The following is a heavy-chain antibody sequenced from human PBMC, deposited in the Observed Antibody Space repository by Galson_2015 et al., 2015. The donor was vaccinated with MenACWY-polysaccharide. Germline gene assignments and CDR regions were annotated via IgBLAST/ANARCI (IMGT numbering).Heavy chain of an antibody. Sequence: SETLSLTCTVSGGSISSSSYYWGWIRQPPGKGLEWIGSIYYSGSTYYNPSLKRRVTISVDTSKNQFSLKLSSVTAADTAVYYCARRLRYCSGGSCWRGMGWFDPWGQGTLVTVSS. V-gene: IGHV4-39*01. CDR1: GGSISSSSYY. D-gene: IGHD2-15*01. J-gene: IGHJ5*02. CDR2: IYYSGST. CDR3: ARRLRYCSGGSCWRGMGWFDP.